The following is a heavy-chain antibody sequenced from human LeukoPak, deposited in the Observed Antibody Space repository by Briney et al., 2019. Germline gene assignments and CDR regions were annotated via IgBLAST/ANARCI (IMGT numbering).Heavy chain of an antibody. Sequence: ASVKVSCKASGYTFTGYYMHWVRQAPGQGLEWMGWINPNSGGTNYAQKFQGRVTMTRDTSISTAYMELSRPRSDDTAVYYCARARFLEWLVYYYYGMDVWGQGTTVTVSS. CDR2: INPNSGGT. V-gene: IGHV1-2*02. CDR1: GYTFTGYY. CDR3: ARARFLEWLVYYYYGMDV. D-gene: IGHD3-3*01. J-gene: IGHJ6*02.